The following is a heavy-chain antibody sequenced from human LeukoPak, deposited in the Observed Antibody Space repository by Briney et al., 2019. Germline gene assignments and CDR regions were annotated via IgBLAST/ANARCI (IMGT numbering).Heavy chain of an antibody. CDR1: RYTFTGYY. CDR3: ARDYGGNSVQDY. D-gene: IGHD4-23*01. CDR2: INPNSGGT. Sequence: ASVKVSCKASRYTFTGYYMHWVRQAPGQGLEWMGWINPNSGGTNYAQKFQGRVTMTRDTSISTAYMELSRLRSDDTAVYYCARDYGGNSVQDYWGQGTLVTVSS. V-gene: IGHV1-2*02. J-gene: IGHJ4*02.